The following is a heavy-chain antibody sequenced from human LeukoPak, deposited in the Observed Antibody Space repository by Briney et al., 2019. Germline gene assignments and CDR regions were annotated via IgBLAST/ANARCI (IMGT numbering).Heavy chain of an antibody. Sequence: PSETLSLTCAVYGGSFSGYYWSWIRQPPGKGLEWIGEINHSGSTNYNPSLKSRVTISVDTSKNQFSLKLSSVTAADTAVYYCARNGNYWGSYYYYYMDVWGKGTTVTVSS. V-gene: IGHV4-34*01. CDR2: INHSGST. CDR3: ARNGNYWGSYYYYYMDV. D-gene: IGHD4-17*01. J-gene: IGHJ6*03. CDR1: GGSFSGYY.